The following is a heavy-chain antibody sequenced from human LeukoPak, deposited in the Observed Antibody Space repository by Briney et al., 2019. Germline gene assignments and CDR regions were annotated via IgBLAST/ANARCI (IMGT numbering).Heavy chain of an antibody. D-gene: IGHD3-22*01. V-gene: IGHV1-18*01. J-gene: IGHJ4*02. CDR3: ARHRVEYYYDSSGYYSI. CDR1: GYTFTSYG. CDR2: ISAYNGNT. Sequence: ASVKVSCKASGYTFTSYGISWVRQAPGQGLEWMGWISAYNGNTNYAQKLQGRVTMTTDTSTSTAYMELRSLRSDDTAVYYCARHRVEYYYDSSGYYSIWGQGTLVTVSS.